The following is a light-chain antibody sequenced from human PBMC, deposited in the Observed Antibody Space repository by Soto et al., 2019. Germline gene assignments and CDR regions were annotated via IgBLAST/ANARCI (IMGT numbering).Light chain of an antibody. J-gene: IGLJ3*02. V-gene: IGLV1-40*01. CDR2: GNN. CDR1: SSDIGACYD. Sequence: QSVLTQPPSVSGAPGQTVTISCTGTSSDIGACYDVPWYQQLPGTAPKLLMYGNNNRPSGVPERFSGSKSGTSASLAITGLRAADEDDDYCQSYDSSRSDWVFGGGTKLTVL. CDR3: QSYDSSRSDWV.